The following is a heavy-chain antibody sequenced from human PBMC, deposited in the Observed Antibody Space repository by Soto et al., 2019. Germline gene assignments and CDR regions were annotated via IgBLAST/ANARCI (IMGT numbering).Heavy chain of an antibody. CDR1: GGSISSSSYY. D-gene: IGHD3-10*01. CDR2: IYYSGST. J-gene: IGHJ4*02. V-gene: IGHV4-39*01. CDR3: ARHWDYYGSGEGY. Sequence: QLQLQESGPGLVKPSETLSLTCTVSGGSISSSSYYWGWIRQPPGKGLEWIGSIYYSGSTDYNPSLKSRVTISVDTSKTQFSLKLSSVTAADTAVYYCARHWDYYGSGEGYWGQGTLVTVSS.